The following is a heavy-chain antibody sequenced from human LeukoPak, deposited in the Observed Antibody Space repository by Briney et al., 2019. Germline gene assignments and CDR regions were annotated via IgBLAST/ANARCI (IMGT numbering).Heavy chain of an antibody. CDR1: GLAFSSYA. D-gene: IGHD3-22*01. CDR3: AKYRGSGYAAYYFDY. V-gene: IGHV3-23*01. CDR2: ISGSGGAT. J-gene: IGHJ4*02. Sequence: GGSLRLSCVASGLAFSSYAMSWVRQAPGKGLEWVSAISGSGGATYYAASVRGRFTVSRDSSKNTLFLQMNSLGAEDTAVYYCAKYRGSGYAAYYFDYWGQGTLVTVSS.